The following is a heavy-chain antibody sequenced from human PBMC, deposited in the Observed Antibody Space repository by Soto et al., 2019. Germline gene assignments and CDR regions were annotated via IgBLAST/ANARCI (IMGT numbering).Heavy chain of an antibody. Sequence: SETLSLTCAVYGGSFSGYYWTWIRQPPGTGLEWIGEINHSGSTNYNPSLKSRVTISVDTSKNQFSLKLSSVTAADTAVYYCASNSYRSTFYDYWGQGTLVTVSS. CDR3: ASNSYRSTFYDY. D-gene: IGHD5-18*01. CDR1: GGSFSGYY. V-gene: IGHV4-34*01. J-gene: IGHJ4*02. CDR2: INHSGST.